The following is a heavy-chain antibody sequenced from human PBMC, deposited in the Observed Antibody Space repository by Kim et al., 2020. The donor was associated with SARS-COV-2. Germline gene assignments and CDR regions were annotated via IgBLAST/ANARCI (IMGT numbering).Heavy chain of an antibody. V-gene: IGHV4-34*01. CDR1: SGSFRGNY. CDR3: ARRPSGIDW. Sequence: SETLSLTCAVYSGSFRGNYWNWIRQSPGMGLEWIGEIDASGSANYNPSLKSRLTLSVDTSKNQFSLKLRSVTAADTAIYYCARRPSGIDWWGHGTPVTVS. J-gene: IGHJ4*01. D-gene: IGHD3-10*01. CDR2: IDASGSA.